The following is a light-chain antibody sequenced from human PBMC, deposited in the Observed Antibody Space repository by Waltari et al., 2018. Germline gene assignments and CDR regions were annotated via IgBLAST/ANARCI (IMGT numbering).Light chain of an antibody. CDR2: GSS. CDR3: QRYGDSPKYT. V-gene: IGKV3-20*01. CDR1: QSLSSIY. J-gene: IGKJ2*01. Sequence: IVLTQSPGTLSLSPGERATLSCRASQSLSSIYLACYQQKPGQAPRLLIYGSSSRATGIPDRFSGSGSGTDFTLTISRLEPEDFAVYYCQRYGDSPKYTFGQGTKLEIK.